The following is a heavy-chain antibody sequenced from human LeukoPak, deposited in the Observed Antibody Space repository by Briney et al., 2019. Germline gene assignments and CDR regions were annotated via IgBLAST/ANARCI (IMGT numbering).Heavy chain of an antibody. V-gene: IGHV3-15*01. CDR2: IKSKTDGGTT. CDR3: TTEYDSSGYYWGAFDI. Sequence: PGGSLRLSCAASGFTFSNAWMSWVRQAPGKGLEWVGRIKSKTDGGTTDYAAPVKGRFTISRDDSKNTLYLQMNSLKTEDTAVYYCTTEYDSSGYYWGAFDIWGQGTMVTVSS. CDR1: GFTFSNAW. J-gene: IGHJ3*02. D-gene: IGHD3-22*01.